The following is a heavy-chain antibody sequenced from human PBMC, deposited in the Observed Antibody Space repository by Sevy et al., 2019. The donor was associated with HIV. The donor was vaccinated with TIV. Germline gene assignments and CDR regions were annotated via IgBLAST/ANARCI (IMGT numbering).Heavy chain of an antibody. CDR1: GFTFSSYA. V-gene: IGHV3-30-3*01. Sequence: GGSLRLSCAASGFTFSSYAMHWVRQAPGKGLEWEAVISYDGSNKYYADSVKGRFTISRDNSKNTLYLQMNSLRAEDTAVYYCAIDGEQWLVRYFDYWGQGTLVTVSS. D-gene: IGHD6-19*01. J-gene: IGHJ4*02. CDR2: ISYDGSNK. CDR3: AIDGEQWLVRYFDY.